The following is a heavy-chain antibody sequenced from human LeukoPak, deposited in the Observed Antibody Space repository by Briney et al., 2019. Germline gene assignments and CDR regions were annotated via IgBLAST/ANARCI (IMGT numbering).Heavy chain of an antibody. CDR2: INPSGGST. J-gene: IGHJ4*02. V-gene: IGHV1-46*01. Sequence: ASVKVSCKASGYTFTGYYMHWVRQAPGQGLEWMGIINPSGGSTSYAQKFQGRVTMTRDMSTSTVHMELSSLRSEDTAVYYCARGKRGSLVLLWFGEAFVFDYWGQGTLVTVSS. CDR3: ARGKRGSLVLLWFGEAFVFDY. CDR1: GYTFTGYY. D-gene: IGHD3-10*01.